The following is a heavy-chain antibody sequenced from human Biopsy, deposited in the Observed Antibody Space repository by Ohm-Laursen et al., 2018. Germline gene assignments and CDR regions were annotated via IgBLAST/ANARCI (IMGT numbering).Heavy chain of an antibody. CDR2: IYYSGST. CDR3: AGVEAGTYDALDI. D-gene: IGHD1-26*01. J-gene: IGHJ3*02. Sequence: SDTLSLTCTVSGGSITSYYRSWIRRPPGKRLEWIGYIYYSGSTNYNPSLKSRVTISEDRSKNQFSLKLKSVTAADTAVYYCAGVEAGTYDALDIWGQGTLVAVSA. CDR1: GGSITSYY. V-gene: IGHV4-59*12.